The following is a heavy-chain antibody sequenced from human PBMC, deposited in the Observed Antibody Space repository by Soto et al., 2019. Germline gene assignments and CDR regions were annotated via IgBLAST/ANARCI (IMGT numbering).Heavy chain of an antibody. V-gene: IGHV3-23*01. CDR2: ISDGVGTT. D-gene: IGHD6-13*01. J-gene: IGHJ4*02. CDR1: GFTFNKYA. CDR3: AKVSSSWYAGFFDL. Sequence: XXSLSLSFEAAGFTFNKYALSWVRQAPGKGLEWVSTISDGVGTTYYADSVKGRFTISRDNSMNTLYLQMNTLRPEDTAIYYCAKVSSSWYAGFFDLWGQGTLVTVSS.